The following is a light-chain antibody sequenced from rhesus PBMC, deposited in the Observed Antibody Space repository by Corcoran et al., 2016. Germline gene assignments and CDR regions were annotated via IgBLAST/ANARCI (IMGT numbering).Light chain of an antibody. CDR3: SSYADSNTFYI. Sequence: QAALTQPRSVSGSPGQSVTISCTGTSSDIGGYNYVSWYQQHPGTAPKLMIYEVSKRPSGVSDRFSGSKSGNTASLTISGLQAEDEADYYCSSYADSNTFYIFGAGTRLTVL. J-gene: IGLJ1*01. CDR1: SSDIGGYNY. V-gene: IGLV2-32*02. CDR2: EVS.